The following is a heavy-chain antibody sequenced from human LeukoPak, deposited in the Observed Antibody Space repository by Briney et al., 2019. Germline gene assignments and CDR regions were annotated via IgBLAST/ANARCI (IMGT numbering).Heavy chain of an antibody. J-gene: IGHJ4*02. CDR2: ISHDGFI. CDR1: GFTFSSYV. CDR3: ARDWVYKIDY. V-gene: IGHV3-74*01. D-gene: IGHD5-24*01. Sequence: GGSLRLSCETAGFTFSSYVMHWARRTLGKGLVWVSRISHDGFISYADSVKGRFTISRDNAKNTLILQMNSLRAEDTAVYYCARDWVYKIDYWGRGTLVTVSS.